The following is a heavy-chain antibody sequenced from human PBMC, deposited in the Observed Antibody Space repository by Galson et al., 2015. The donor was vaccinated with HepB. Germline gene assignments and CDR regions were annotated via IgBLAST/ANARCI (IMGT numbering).Heavy chain of an antibody. CDR3: ARLPEYSSSYCEDENWFDP. CDR1: GYSFTAYW. CDR2: IHPADSDT. Sequence: QSGAEVKKPGESLKISCEGSGYSFTAYWIGWVRQMPGKGLEWVGVIHPADSDTKYSPSLQGHVTISVDNAISTAYLQWNSLKASDTAIYYCARLPEYSSSYCEDENWFDPWGHGTRVTVSS. J-gene: IGHJ5*02. D-gene: IGHD6-13*01. V-gene: IGHV5-51*01.